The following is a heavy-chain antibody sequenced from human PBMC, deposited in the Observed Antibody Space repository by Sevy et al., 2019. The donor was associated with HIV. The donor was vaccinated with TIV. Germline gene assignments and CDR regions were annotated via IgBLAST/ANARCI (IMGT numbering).Heavy chain of an antibody. V-gene: IGHV4-4*02. CDR2: IYHSGST. CDR1: GGSISSSNW. CDR3: ARDRGGYGDYYYYFDY. J-gene: IGHJ4*02. D-gene: IGHD4-17*01. Sequence: TLSLTCAVSGGSISSSNWWSWVRQPPGKGLEWIGEIYHSGSTNYNPSLKSRVTISVDKSKNQFSPKLSSVTAADTAVYYCARDRGGYGDYYYYFDYWGQGTLVTVSS.